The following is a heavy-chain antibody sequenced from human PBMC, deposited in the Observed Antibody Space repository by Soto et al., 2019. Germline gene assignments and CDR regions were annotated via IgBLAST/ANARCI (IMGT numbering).Heavy chain of an antibody. CDR2: IYYSGST. Sequence: QVQLQESGPGLVKPSQTLSLTCPVSGGSISSGDYYWSWIRQHPGKGLEWIGYIYYSGSTYYNPSLKSRVTTSVDTSKNQCSLKLSSVTAADTAVYYCARWWSGSRQGFDLWGQGTLVTVSS. V-gene: IGHV4-31*03. CDR1: GGSISSGDYY. CDR3: ARWWSGSRQGFDL. D-gene: IGHD3-3*01. J-gene: IGHJ5*02.